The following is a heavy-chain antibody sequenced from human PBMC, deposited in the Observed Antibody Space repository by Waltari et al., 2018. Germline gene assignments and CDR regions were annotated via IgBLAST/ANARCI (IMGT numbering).Heavy chain of an antibody. D-gene: IGHD2-2*01. CDR1: GFNFRNYG. Sequence: EVQLVESGGELVQPGGSLRLSCAASGFNFRNYGMNWVRQAPGKGLEWVSSITADGSSTYDADTVKGRFTTSRDNSNNTVILQMNSRRVEDTALYYCAKHQRLQAYYYSMDVWGKGTTVTVSS. J-gene: IGHJ6*03. CDR2: ITADGSST. V-gene: IGHV3-23*04. CDR3: AKHQRLQAYYYSMDV.